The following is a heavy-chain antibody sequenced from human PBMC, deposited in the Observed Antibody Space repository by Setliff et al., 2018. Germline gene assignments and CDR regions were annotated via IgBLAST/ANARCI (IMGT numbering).Heavy chain of an antibody. J-gene: IGHJ4*02. D-gene: IGHD3-10*01. V-gene: IGHV1-46*01. CDR1: GYSLTRYY. CDR2: INPGGGSA. CDR3: ARGGMDAANRKGVFAY. Sequence: ASVKVSCKASGYSLTRYYMHWVRQAPGQGLEWMGIINPGGGSASYAEKFQGRVTMTRDTSTSTFYMEVNILRSDDTAVYYCARGGMDAANRKGVFAYWGQGTLVTVSS.